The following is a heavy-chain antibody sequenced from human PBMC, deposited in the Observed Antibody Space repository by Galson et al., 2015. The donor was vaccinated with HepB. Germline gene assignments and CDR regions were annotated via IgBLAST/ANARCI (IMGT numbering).Heavy chain of an antibody. V-gene: IGHV1-46*01. CDR2: VNPSGGST. D-gene: IGHD6-19*01. CDR3: ARDVHRTGWYHFDF. J-gene: IGHJ4*02. Sequence: SVKVSCKASGYTFTFYPIHWVRQAPGQGPEWMGVVNPSGGSTTYAQKFQGRVTMTSDTSTSTVYMELRRLRSEDTAVYFCARDVHRTGWYHFDFWGQGTLITASS. CDR1: GYTFTFYP.